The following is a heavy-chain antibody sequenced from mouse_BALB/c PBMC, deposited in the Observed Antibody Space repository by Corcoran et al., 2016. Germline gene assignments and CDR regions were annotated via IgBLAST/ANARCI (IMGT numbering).Heavy chain of an antibody. D-gene: IGHD2-4*01. Sequence: QIQLVQSGPELKKPGETVKISCKASGYTFTNYGMNWVKQAPGKGLKWMGWINTYTGEPTYADDFKGRFAFSLETSASTAYLQINNLKNEDTATYVCARKRGYDYDGPWFAYWGQGTLVTVSA. J-gene: IGHJ3*01. CDR2: INTYTGEP. V-gene: IGHV9-3-1*01. CDR3: ARKRGYDYDGPWFAY. CDR1: GYTFTNYG.